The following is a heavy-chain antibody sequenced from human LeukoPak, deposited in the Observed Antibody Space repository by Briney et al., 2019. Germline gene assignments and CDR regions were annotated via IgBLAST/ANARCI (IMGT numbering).Heavy chain of an antibody. V-gene: IGHV1-69*06. CDR3: ARDLTIAGDRDWFDP. CDR2: IIPIFGTA. CDR1: GGTFSSYA. J-gene: IGHJ5*02. D-gene: IGHD6-13*01. Sequence: VASVEVSCKASGGTFSSYAISWVRQAPGQGLEWMGGIIPIFGTANYAQKFQGRVTITADKSTSTAYMELSSLRSEDTAVYYCARDLTIAGDRDWFDPWGQGTLVTVSS.